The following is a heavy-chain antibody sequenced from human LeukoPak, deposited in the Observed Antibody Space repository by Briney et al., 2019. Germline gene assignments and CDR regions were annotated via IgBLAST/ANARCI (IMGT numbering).Heavy chain of an antibody. CDR2: INPSGGGT. J-gene: IGHJ4*02. Sequence: ASVKVSCKASGYSFSSYDINWVRQAPGHGLERMGVINPSGGGTTYAQRFQGRVTMTRDTSTSTVHMELSGLRSEDTAVYYCARDQEVFDYWGQGTLVTVSS. CDR3: ARDQEVFDY. V-gene: IGHV1-46*01. CDR1: GYSFSSYD.